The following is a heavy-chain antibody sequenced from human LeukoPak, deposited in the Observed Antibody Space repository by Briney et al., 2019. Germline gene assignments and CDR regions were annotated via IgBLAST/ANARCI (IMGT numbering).Heavy chain of an antibody. Sequence: GGSLRLSCAASGFTFSSYAMSWVRLAPGKGLEWVSAISGSGGSTYYADSVKGRFTISRDNSKNTLYLQMNSLRAEDTAVYYCAKDRGQYYDFWSGYYSSYYGMDVWGQGTTVTVSS. J-gene: IGHJ6*02. CDR2: ISGSGGST. V-gene: IGHV3-23*01. CDR3: AKDRGQYYDFWSGYYSSYYGMDV. CDR1: GFTFSSYA. D-gene: IGHD3-3*01.